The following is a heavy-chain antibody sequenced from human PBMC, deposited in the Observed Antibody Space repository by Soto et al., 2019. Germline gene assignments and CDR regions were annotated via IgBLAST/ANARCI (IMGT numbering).Heavy chain of an antibody. CDR3: TRDSYSSGVDY. V-gene: IGHV3-15*01. CDR2: IKSKTDGGTT. J-gene: IGHJ3*01. D-gene: IGHD3-22*01. Sequence: EVQLVESGGGLVKPGGSLRLSCAASGFTFSNAWMSWVRQAPGKGLEWVGRIKSKTDGGTTDYAAPVKGRFTTSRDNSKNTLYLQMNSLKTDDTAVYYCTRDSYSSGVDYWGQGPMVTVSS. CDR1: GFTFSNAW.